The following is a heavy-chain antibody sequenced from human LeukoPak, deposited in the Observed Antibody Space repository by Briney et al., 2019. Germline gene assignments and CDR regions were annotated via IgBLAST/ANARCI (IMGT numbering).Heavy chain of an antibody. D-gene: IGHD2-15*01. CDR1: GYTCTGYY. Sequence: ASVKVCCKAAGYTCTGYYMFWVRQAPGQGLKWMGRINPNSGGTKYAEEVQGRVTMTRDTSISTAYMELSRMRSDDTAVYYCARGYCSGGSCYSVENWFDPWGQGTLVTVSS. V-gene: IGHV1-2*06. CDR3: ARGYCSGGSCYSVENWFDP. CDR2: INPNSGGT. J-gene: IGHJ5*02.